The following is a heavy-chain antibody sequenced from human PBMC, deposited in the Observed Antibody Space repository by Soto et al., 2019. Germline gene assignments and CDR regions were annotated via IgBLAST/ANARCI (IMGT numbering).Heavy chain of an antibody. D-gene: IGHD3-9*01. CDR3: ARGLDYDILTGYYKSGNWFDP. Sequence: QVQLQQWGAGLLKPSETLSLTCAVYGGSFSGYYWSWIRQPPGKGLEWIGEINHSGSTNYNPSLKSRVNISVDTSKNQFSLKLSSVTAADTAVYYCARGLDYDILTGYYKSGNWFDPWGQGTLVTVSS. J-gene: IGHJ5*02. CDR2: INHSGST. CDR1: GGSFSGYY. V-gene: IGHV4-34*01.